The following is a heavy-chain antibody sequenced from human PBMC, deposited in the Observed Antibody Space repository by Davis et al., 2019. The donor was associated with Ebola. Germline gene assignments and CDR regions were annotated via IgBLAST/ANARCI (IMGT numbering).Heavy chain of an antibody. CDR1: GGSFSGYY. Sequence: GSLRLSCVVYGGSFSGYYWSWIRQPPGKGLEWIGEINHSGSTNYNPSLKSRVTISVDTSKNQFSLKLSSVTAADTAVYYCARETTVTLIDYWGQGTLVTVSS. D-gene: IGHD4-17*01. J-gene: IGHJ4*02. CDR3: ARETTVTLIDY. V-gene: IGHV4-34*01. CDR2: INHSGST.